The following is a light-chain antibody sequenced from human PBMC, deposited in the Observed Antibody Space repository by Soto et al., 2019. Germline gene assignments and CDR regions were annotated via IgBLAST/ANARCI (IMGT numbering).Light chain of an antibody. J-gene: IGLJ2*01. CDR3: CSYAGSSTFVV. CDR2: EVS. V-gene: IGLV2-23*02. CDR1: SSDDGSYNL. Sequence: QSVLTQPASVSGSPGQSITISCTGTSSDDGSYNLVSWYQQHPGKAPKLMIYEVSKRPSGVSNRFSGSKSGNTASLTISGLQAEDEADYYCCSYAGSSTFVVFGGRTKVTVL.